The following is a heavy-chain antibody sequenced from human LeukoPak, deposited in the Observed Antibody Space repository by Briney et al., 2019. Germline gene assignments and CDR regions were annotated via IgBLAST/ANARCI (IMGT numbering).Heavy chain of an antibody. CDR2: INPHSGGT. V-gene: IGHV1-2*02. J-gene: IGHJ3*02. Sequence: ASVKVSCKASGYTFTSYAMNWVRQAPGQGLEWMGWINPHSGGTNYAQNFRGRATMTSDTSINTAYMEMSRLRSDDTAVYYCARALIGYRSNAFDIWGQGTMVTVSS. CDR1: GYTFTSYA. D-gene: IGHD6-25*01. CDR3: ARALIGYRSNAFDI.